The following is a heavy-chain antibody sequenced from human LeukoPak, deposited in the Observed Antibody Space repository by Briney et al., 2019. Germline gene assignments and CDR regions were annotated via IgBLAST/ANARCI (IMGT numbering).Heavy chain of an antibody. V-gene: IGHV1-69*01. CDR3: ATPGYSSSSGAFDI. CDR2: IIPIFGTA. J-gene: IGHJ3*02. Sequence: SVKVSCKASGGTFSSYAISWVRQAPGQGLEWMGGIIPIFGTANYAQKFQGRVTITADESTSTAYMELSSLRSEDTAAYYCATPGYSSSSGAFDIWGQGTMVTVSS. CDR1: GGTFSSYA. D-gene: IGHD6-6*01.